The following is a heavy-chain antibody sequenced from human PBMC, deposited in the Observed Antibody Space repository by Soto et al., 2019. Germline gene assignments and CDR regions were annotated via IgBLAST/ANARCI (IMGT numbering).Heavy chain of an antibody. CDR3: ARCFSGNYPSRPEEQYYFDS. CDR2: IYYSGYT. CDR1: GDSIRSYY. J-gene: IGHJ4*02. D-gene: IGHD1-26*01. Sequence: PXETLYLTCTVSGDSIRSYYWSGIRQPPGKGLEWIGYIYYSGYTSYNPSLKSRVTISVDTSKNQFSLKLNSVTAADTAVYYCARCFSGNYPSRPEEQYYFDSWGQGTLVTVSS. V-gene: IGHV4-59*01.